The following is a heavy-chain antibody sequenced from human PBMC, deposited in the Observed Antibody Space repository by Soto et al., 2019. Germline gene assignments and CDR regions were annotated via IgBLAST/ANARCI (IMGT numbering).Heavy chain of an antibody. V-gene: IGHV3-15*01. CDR2: IKSKTEGGAT. Sequence: PGGSLRLSCVASGFTFRNAWMSWVRQAPGKGLEWVGGIKSKTEGGATDDVAPAKGRFTSSRDESKNTLCLQMTSLTTGDTAGYYCNTALTRSSHPYWGQGTLVTVSS. CDR3: NTALTRSSHPY. CDR1: GFTFRNAW. J-gene: IGHJ4*02. D-gene: IGHD1-26*01.